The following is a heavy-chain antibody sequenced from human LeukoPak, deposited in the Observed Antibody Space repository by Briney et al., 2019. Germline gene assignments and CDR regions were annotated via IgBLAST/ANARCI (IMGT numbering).Heavy chain of an antibody. Sequence: ASVKVSCKASGYTFTGYYMHWVRQAPGQGLEWMGWINPNSGGTNYAQKFQGRVTMTRDTSISTAYMEMSRLRSDDTAVYYCARLSWYDSSGYYYGARDYWGQGTLVTVSS. CDR3: ARLSWYDSSGYYYGARDY. J-gene: IGHJ4*02. CDR2: INPNSGGT. V-gene: IGHV1-2*02. CDR1: GYTFTGYY. D-gene: IGHD3-22*01.